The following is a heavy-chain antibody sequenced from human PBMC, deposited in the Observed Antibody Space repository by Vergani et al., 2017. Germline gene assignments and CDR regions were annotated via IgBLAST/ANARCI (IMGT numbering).Heavy chain of an antibody. Sequence: EVELVDSGGKVVRPGGSLRLSCVASGFRFDQFGMMWVRQSPGKGPEWVAGISFNGLTVGYSESVEGRFTISRDNSKKSLFLQMSNMRAEDTASYHCARRGLYSYYYFMNVWGNGTTVKVSS. J-gene: IGHJ6*03. D-gene: IGHD3/OR15-3a*01. V-gene: IGHV3-20*01. CDR2: ISFNGLTV. CDR1: GFRFDQFG. CDR3: ARRGLYSYYYFMNV.